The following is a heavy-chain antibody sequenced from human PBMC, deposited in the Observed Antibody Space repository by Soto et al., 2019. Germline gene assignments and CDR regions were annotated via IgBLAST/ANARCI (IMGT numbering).Heavy chain of an antibody. CDR3: ARERRLGDSSVLGDI. V-gene: IGHV3-30-3*01. CDR2: ISYDGVNK. J-gene: IGHJ3*02. D-gene: IGHD3-22*01. CDR1: GFAFSSFS. Sequence: QEQLVESGGGVVQAGRSLRLSCAASGFAFSSFSIHWVRQAPGKGLEWVAVISYDGVNKYYADSVKGRFTISRDNSHSTVYLQVNSLRAEDTAVYYCARERRLGDSSVLGDIWGQGTLVTVSS.